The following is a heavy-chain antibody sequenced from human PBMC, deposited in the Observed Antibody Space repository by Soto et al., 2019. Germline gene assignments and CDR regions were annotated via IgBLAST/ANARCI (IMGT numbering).Heavy chain of an antibody. J-gene: IGHJ4*02. D-gene: IGHD6-19*01. CDR3: VQTTGWPGFDF. CDR2: IYGGGTT. Sequence: EVQLVESGGGLIQPGGSLRLSCAASGFAVSSKYMTWVRQAPGKGLEWVSVIYGGGTTYYADSVKGRFTISRDTSNNTFYLQMNSLRAEDTAVYYCVQTTGWPGFDFWGQGPLVTVSS. CDR1: GFAVSSKY. V-gene: IGHV3-53*01.